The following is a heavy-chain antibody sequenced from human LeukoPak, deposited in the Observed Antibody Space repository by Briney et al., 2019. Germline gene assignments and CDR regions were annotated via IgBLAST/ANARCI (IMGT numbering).Heavy chain of an antibody. V-gene: IGHV3-9*01. Sequence: GGSLRLSCAASGFTFDDYAMHWVRQAPGKGLEWASGITWNSGTIGYADSVKGRFTISRDNAKNSLYLQMNSLRAEDTALYYCAKDSSGWFLYYFQYWGQGTLVTVSS. J-gene: IGHJ1*01. D-gene: IGHD6-19*01. CDR3: AKDSSGWFLYYFQY. CDR2: ITWNSGTI. CDR1: GFTFDDYA.